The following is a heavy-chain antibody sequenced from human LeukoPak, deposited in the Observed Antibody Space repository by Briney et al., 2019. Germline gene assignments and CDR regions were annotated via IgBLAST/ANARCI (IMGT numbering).Heavy chain of an antibody. CDR1: GFTFSSDS. J-gene: IGHJ4*02. V-gene: IGHV3-23*01. Sequence: GGSLRLSCAASGFTFSSDSMTWVRRAPGKGLEWVSTISGSGVSTFYADPVKGRFTISRDNSKNTLYLHMNSLSAEDTAVYYCAKDSFSSRWGQGTLVTAPS. CDR3: AKDSFSSR. D-gene: IGHD6-13*01. CDR2: ISGSGVST.